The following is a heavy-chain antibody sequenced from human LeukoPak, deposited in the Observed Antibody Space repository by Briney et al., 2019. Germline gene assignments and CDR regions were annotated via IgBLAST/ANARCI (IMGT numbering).Heavy chain of an antibody. V-gene: IGHV3-48*03. D-gene: IGHD2-2*01. Sequence: PGGSLRLSCAASGFTFSSYEMNWVRQAPGKGLEWVSYISSSGSTIYYADSVKGRFTISRDNAKNSLYLQMSSLRAEDTAVYYCARYCSSTSCYSYYYGMDVWGQGTTVTVSS. CDR3: ARYCSSTSCYSYYYGMDV. CDR1: GFTFSSYE. CDR2: ISSSGSTI. J-gene: IGHJ6*02.